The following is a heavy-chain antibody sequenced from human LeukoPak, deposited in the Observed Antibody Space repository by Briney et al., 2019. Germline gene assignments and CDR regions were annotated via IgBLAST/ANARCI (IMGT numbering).Heavy chain of an antibody. CDR3: AKDTVGYSSSWYGYYYYYMDV. V-gene: IGHV3-30*18. J-gene: IGHJ6*03. CDR1: GFTVSINS. CDR2: ISCDGSNK. D-gene: IGHD6-13*01. Sequence: GGSLRLSCTVSGFTVSINSMSWVRQAPGKGLEWVAVISCDGSNKYYADSVKGRFTISRDNSKNTLYLQMNSLRAEDTAVYYCAKDTVGYSSSWYGYYYYYMDVWGKGTTVTVSS.